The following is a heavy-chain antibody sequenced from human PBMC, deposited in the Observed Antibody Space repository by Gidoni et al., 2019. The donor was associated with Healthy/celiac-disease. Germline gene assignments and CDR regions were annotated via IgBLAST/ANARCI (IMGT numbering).Heavy chain of an antibody. J-gene: IGHJ5*02. CDR3: ARGTMVRVDP. CDR1: GGSIRRGGFY. V-gene: IGHV4-31*03. D-gene: IGHD3-10*01. CDR2: IYYSGST. Sequence: QMQLQESGPGLVKPSQTLSLTCTVSGGSIRRGGFYWSWIRQHPGKGREGSGYIYYSGSTYYNPSLKSRVTISVDTSKNQFSLKLSSVTAADTAVYYCARGTMVRVDPWGHGTLVTVSS.